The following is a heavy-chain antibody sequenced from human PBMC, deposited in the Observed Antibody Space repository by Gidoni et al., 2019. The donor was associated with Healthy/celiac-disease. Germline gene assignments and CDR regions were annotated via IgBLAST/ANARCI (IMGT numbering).Heavy chain of an antibody. J-gene: IGHJ3*02. CDR2: IYSGGST. D-gene: IGHD2-15*01. CDR3: AREGVVAATDDAFDI. CDR1: GFTVSSNY. Sequence: EVQLVASGGGLVQPGGSLRLSCAASGFTVSSNYMSWVRQAPGKGLEWVSVIYSGGSTYYADSGKGRFTIARHNSKNTLYLQMNSLRAEDTAVDYGAREGVVAATDDAFDIWGQGTMVTVSS. V-gene: IGHV3-53*04.